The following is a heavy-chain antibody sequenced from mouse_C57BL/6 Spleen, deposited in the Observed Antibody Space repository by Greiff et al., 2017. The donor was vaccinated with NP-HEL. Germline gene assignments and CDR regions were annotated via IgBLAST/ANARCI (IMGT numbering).Heavy chain of an antibody. CDR1: GYTFTSYW. CDR2: IYPGSGST. Sequence: QVQLQQPGAELVKPGASVKMSCKASGYTFTSYWITWAKQRPGQGLEWIGDIYPGSGSTNYNEKFKSKATLTVDTSSSTAYMQLSSLTSEDSAVYYCARGYYDYDGDWYFDVWGTGTTVTVSS. V-gene: IGHV1-55*01. D-gene: IGHD2-4*01. CDR3: ARGYYDYDGDWYFDV. J-gene: IGHJ1*03.